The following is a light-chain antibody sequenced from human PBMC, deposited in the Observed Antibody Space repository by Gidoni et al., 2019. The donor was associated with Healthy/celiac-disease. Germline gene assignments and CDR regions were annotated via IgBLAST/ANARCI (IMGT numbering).Light chain of an antibody. CDR3: QQRRV. CDR1: QSVSSSY. V-gene: IGKV3-20*01. CDR2: GAS. Sequence: EIVLTQSPGTLSLSPGERATLSCRASQSVSSSYLAWYQQKPGQAPRLLSYGASSRATGIPDRFSGSGSGTDVTLTISRLEPEDFAVYYCQQRRVFGQGTKVEIK. J-gene: IGKJ1*01.